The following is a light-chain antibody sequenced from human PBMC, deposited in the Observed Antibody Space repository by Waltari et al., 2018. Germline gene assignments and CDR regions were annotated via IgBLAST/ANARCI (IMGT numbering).Light chain of an antibody. CDR3: HHYYIPPLT. V-gene: IGKV4-1*01. CDR2: WAS. J-gene: IGKJ5*01. Sequence: DIVMTQSPDSLAVSLGERATINCKSSQSVFSSSNSKTYMAWYQHKPGQPPKCLIYWASVRASGVPDRVRGSGSGTDFTLTISSLQAEDVAVYYCHHYYIPPLTFGKGHGWRL. CDR1: QSVFSSSNSKTY.